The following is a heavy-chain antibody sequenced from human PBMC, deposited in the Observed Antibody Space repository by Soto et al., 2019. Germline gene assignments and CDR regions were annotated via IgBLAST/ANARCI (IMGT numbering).Heavy chain of an antibody. CDR3: ARAAYSCDGLDV. D-gene: IGHD2-21*01. V-gene: IGHV3-7*04. J-gene: IGHJ6*02. Sequence: DVQLVESGGGLVQPGGSLRLSCAAYRFTFSNYWMTWVRQAPGKGLEWVANIKEDGSEKFHVDSVKGRFTISRDNAKNSLYMKMNSLRGEDTAVYYGARAAYSCDGLDVWGQGTTVTVS. CDR2: IKEDGSEK. CDR1: RFTFSNYW.